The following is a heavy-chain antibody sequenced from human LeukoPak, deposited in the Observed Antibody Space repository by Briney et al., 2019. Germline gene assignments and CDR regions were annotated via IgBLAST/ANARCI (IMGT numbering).Heavy chain of an antibody. CDR3: TREGPQTGTSAFDI. J-gene: IGHJ3*02. CDR1: GFTVSSNY. D-gene: IGHD1-1*01. Sequence: GGSLRLSCAASGFTVSSNYMSWVRQAPGKGLEWVSVIYSGGSTYYADSVKGRFTIFRDNSENTLSLQMNSLRAEDTAVYYCTREGPQTGTSAFDIWGQGTLVTVSS. CDR2: IYSGGST. V-gene: IGHV3-53*01.